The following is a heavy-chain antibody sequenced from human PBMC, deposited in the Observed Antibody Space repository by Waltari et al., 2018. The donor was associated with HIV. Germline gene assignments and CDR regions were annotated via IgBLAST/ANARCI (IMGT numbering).Heavy chain of an antibody. Sequence: EVQLVESGGGLVQPGGSLRLSCAASGFTFSSYSMNWVRQAPGKGLEWVSYISSSSSTIYYADSVKGRFTISRYNAKNSLYLQMNSLRAEDTAVYYCARDDYGMDVWGQGTTVTVSS. CDR3: ARDDYGMDV. J-gene: IGHJ6*02. CDR2: ISSSSSTI. CDR1: GFTFSSYS. V-gene: IGHV3-48*04.